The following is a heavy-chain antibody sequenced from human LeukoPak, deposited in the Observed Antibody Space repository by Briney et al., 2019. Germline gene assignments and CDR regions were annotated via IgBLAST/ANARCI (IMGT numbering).Heavy chain of an antibody. CDR2: IIYDGSNK. Sequence: HPGRSLRLSCAASGFTFSSYGMHWVRQAPGKGLEWVAVIIYDGSNKYYADSVKGRFPISRDNSTNTLYLQINSLRAEDPAVYYCPKDHSCEGDFAYWGEGTLVTVSS. D-gene: IGHD2-21*01. CDR3: PKDHSCEGDFAY. J-gene: IGHJ4*02. CDR1: GFTFSSYG. V-gene: IGHV3-30*18.